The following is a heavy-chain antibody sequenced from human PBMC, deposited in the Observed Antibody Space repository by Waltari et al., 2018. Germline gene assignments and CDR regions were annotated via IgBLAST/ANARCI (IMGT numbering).Heavy chain of an antibody. V-gene: IGHV3-30*01. CDR2: ISYDGSNK. Sequence: QVQLVESGGGVVQPGRSLRLSCAASGFTFSSYAMHWVRQAPGKGLGWGAVISYDGSNKYYADSVKGRFTISRDNSKNTLYLQMNSLRAEDTAVYYCARIADFWSGTIDYWGQGTLVTVSS. CDR3: ARIADFWSGTIDY. J-gene: IGHJ4*02. D-gene: IGHD3-3*01. CDR1: GFTFSSYA.